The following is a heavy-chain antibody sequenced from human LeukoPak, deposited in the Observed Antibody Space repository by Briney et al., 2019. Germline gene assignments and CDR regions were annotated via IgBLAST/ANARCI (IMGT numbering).Heavy chain of an antibody. CDR1: GFTFSSYS. J-gene: IGHJ4*02. Sequence: GGSLRLSCAASGFTFSSYSMNWVRQAPGKGLEWVSSISSSSSYIYYADSVKGRFTISRDNAKNSLYLQMNSLRAEDTAVYYCARDRRIVGATNPFDYWGQGTLVTVSS. CDR3: ARDRRIVGATNPFDY. V-gene: IGHV3-21*01. CDR2: ISSSSSYI. D-gene: IGHD1-26*01.